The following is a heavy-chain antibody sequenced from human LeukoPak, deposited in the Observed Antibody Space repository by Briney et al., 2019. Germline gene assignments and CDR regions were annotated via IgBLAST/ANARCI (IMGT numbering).Heavy chain of an antibody. CDR2: IYIDGTDT. J-gene: IGHJ4*02. D-gene: IGHD4-23*01. CDR1: GFTFSNYW. V-gene: IGHV3-74*03. Sequence: GGSLRLSCVASGFTFSNYWMHWVRQAPGKGLVWVSRIYIDGTDTTYADSVKGRFTISRDNAKNTLYLQMNSLRAEDTAVYHCARGGNGGNSLDYWGQGALITVSS. CDR3: ARGGNGGNSLDY.